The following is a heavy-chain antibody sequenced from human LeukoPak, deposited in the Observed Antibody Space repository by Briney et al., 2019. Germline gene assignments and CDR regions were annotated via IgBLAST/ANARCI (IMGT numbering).Heavy chain of an antibody. D-gene: IGHD6-13*01. V-gene: IGHV3-23*01. CDR3: AKDIVSSRWYYFDY. CDR1: RFTFSSYA. J-gene: IGHJ4*02. Sequence: GGSLRLSCAASRFTFSSYAMSWVRQAPGKGLEWVSAISGSGGGTYYADSVKGRFTISRDNSKNTLYLQMNSLRAEDTAVYYCAKDIVSSRWYYFDYWGQGTLVTVSS. CDR2: ISGSGGGT.